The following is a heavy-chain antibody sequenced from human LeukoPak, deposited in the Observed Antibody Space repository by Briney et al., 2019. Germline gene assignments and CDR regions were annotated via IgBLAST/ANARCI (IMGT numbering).Heavy chain of an antibody. CDR2: INTNTGNP. J-gene: IGHJ3*02. Sequence: ASVKVSCKASGYAFTSYAMNWVRQAPGQGLEWMGWINTNTGNPTYAQGFTGRFVFSLDTSVSTAYLQISSLKAEDTAVYYCATHYYDSSGYYYYDAFDIWGQGTMVTVSS. V-gene: IGHV7-4-1*02. CDR1: GYAFTSYA. D-gene: IGHD3-22*01. CDR3: ATHYYDSSGYYYYDAFDI.